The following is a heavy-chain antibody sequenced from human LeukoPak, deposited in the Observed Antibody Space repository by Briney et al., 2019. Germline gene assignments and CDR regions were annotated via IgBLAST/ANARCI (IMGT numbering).Heavy chain of an antibody. V-gene: IGHV3-23*01. CDR2: ISGRDADT. Sequence: PGGSLRLSCAAAGFSFSSHGMSWVRQAPGKGLEWVSTISGRDADTYYADSVKGRFTISRDNSKNTLYLHMNSLSAEDTAIYSCAKRSDYGSDSNYFDYWGQGTLVTVSS. CDR1: GFSFSSHG. D-gene: IGHD4-23*01. CDR3: AKRSDYGSDSNYFDY. J-gene: IGHJ4*02.